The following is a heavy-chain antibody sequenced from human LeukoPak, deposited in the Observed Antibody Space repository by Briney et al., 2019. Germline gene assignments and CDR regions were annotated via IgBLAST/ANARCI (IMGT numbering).Heavy chain of an antibody. CDR3: ARRFVTMIVVVNWFDP. CDR1: GGSFSGYY. D-gene: IGHD3-22*01. CDR2: INHSGST. Sequence: KPSGTLSLTCAVYGGSFSGYYWSWIRQPPGKGLEWIGEINHSGSTNYNPSLKSRVTISVDTSKNQFSLKLSSVTAADTAVYYCARRFVTMIVVVNWFDPWGQGTLVTVSS. J-gene: IGHJ5*02. V-gene: IGHV4-34*01.